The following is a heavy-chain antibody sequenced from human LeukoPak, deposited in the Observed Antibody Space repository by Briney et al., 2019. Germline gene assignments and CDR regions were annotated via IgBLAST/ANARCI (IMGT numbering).Heavy chain of an antibody. D-gene: IGHD6-13*01. J-gene: IGHJ5*02. CDR1: GFTFSSYS. V-gene: IGHV3-48*04. Sequence: GGSLRLSCAASGFTFSSYSMNWVRQAPGKGLEWVSYISSSSSTIYYADSVKGRFTISRDNAKNSLYLQMNSLRAEDTAVYYCARDPYSSSWYWFDPWGQGTLVTVSS. CDR3: ARDPYSSSWYWFDP. CDR2: ISSSSSTI.